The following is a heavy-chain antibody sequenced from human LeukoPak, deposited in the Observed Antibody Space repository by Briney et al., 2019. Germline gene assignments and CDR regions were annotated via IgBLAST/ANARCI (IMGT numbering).Heavy chain of an antibody. Sequence: SETLSLTCTGSGGSFSSHYWSWIRQPPGKGLEWIGYIYYSGSTNYNPSLKSRVTISVYTSKDQFSLKLSSVTAADTAVYYCARLMYYYDSSGYSLDAFDIWGQGTMVTVSS. CDR3: ARLMYYYDSSGYSLDAFDI. D-gene: IGHD3-22*01. CDR2: IYYSGST. CDR1: GGSFSSHY. V-gene: IGHV4-59*08. J-gene: IGHJ3*02.